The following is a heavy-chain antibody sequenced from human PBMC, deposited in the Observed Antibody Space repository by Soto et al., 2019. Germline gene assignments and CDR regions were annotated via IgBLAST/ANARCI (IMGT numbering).Heavy chain of an antibody. Sequence: EVQLLESGGGLVQPGGSLRLSCAASGFTFSSYAMSWVRQAPGKGLEWVSAISGSGGSTYYADSVKGRFTISRDNSKNKLYLQMNSLRAEDTAVFYCAKALGRPDGDFSLGYAFDIWGQGTMVTVSS. D-gene: IGHD2-21*01. CDR3: AKALGRPDGDFSLGYAFDI. CDR2: ISGSGGST. CDR1: GFTFSSYA. V-gene: IGHV3-23*01. J-gene: IGHJ3*02.